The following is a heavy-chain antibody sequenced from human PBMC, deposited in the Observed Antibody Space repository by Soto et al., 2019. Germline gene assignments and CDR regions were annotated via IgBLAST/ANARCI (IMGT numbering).Heavy chain of an antibody. CDR2: ISWNSGSI. J-gene: IGHJ6*03. Sequence: GGSLRLSCAASGFTFDDYAMHWVRQAPGKGLEWVSGISWNSGSIGYADSVKGRFTISRDNAKNSLYLQMNSLRAEDTALYYCAKLGPSARPAYYYYMDVWGKGTTVTVSS. V-gene: IGHV3-9*01. D-gene: IGHD6-6*01. CDR3: AKLGPSARPAYYYYMDV. CDR1: GFTFDDYA.